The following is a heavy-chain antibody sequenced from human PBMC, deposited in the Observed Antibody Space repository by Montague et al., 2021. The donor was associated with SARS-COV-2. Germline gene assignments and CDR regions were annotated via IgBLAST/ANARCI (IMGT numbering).Heavy chain of an antibody. J-gene: IGHJ4*02. CDR1: GASFSGSD. CDR3: AGGSYSGRWYGPEYYFDY. Sequence: SETLSLTCTVYGASFSGSDWSWIRQPPGKGLEWIGEINHSGSTNYNPSLKSRATISVDTSKNQFSLRLRSVTAADTAVYYCAGGSYSGRWYGPEYYFDYWGQGTLVTVSS. CDR2: INHSGST. D-gene: IGHD6-13*01. V-gene: IGHV4-34*01.